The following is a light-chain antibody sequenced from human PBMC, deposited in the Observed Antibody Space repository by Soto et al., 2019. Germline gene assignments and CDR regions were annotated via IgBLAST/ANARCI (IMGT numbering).Light chain of an antibody. V-gene: IGLV4-69*01. CDR1: SGHSSYA. Sequence: QSVLTQSPSASASLGASVKLTCTLSSGHSSYAIAWHQQQPEKGPRYLMKLNSDGSHSKGDGIPDRFSGSSSGAERYLTISSLQSEDEADYYCQTWGTGCFGGGTKLTVL. CDR2: LNSDGSH. J-gene: IGLJ2*01. CDR3: QTWGTGC.